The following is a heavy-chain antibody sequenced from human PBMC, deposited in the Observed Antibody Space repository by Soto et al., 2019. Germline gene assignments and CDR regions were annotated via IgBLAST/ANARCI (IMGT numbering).Heavy chain of an antibody. Sequence: HPGGSLRLSCAASGFTFSSYVMSWVRQAPGKGLEWVSSISGSGDNTYDAVSVRGRFTISRDNSKNTLYLQMNSLRAEDTAVYYCARDQWELIRFRSACWFVPWCKGIVVT. D-gene: IGHD1-26*01. V-gene: IGHV3-23*01. CDR3: ARDQWELIRFRSACWFVP. CDR2: ISGSGDNT. CDR1: GFTFSSYV. J-gene: IGHJ5*02.